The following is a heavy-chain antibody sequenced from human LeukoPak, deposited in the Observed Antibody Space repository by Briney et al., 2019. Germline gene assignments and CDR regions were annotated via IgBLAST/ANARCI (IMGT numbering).Heavy chain of an antibody. CDR3: ASGDGEGWHRY. J-gene: IGHJ4*02. V-gene: IGHV4-34*01. Sequence: SETLSLTCVVYGGSFSDYYWSWIRQPPGKGLEWIGEIDHSGITNYNPSLKSRVSISVDTSKNQFSLNLSSVTAADTAVYYCASGDGEGWHRYWGQGTLVTVST. D-gene: IGHD3-10*01. CDR2: IDHSGIT. CDR1: GGSFSDYY.